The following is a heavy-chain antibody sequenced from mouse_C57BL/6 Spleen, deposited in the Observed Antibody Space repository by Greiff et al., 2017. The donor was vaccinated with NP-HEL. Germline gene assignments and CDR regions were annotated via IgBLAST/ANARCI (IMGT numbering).Heavy chain of an antibody. CDR2: ISSGSSTI. V-gene: IGHV5-17*01. Sequence: EVKLVESGGGLVKPGGSLKLSCAASGFTFSDYGMHWVRQAPEKGLEWVAYISSGSSTIYYADTLKGRFTISSDNAKITQFLQMTGLRSEDTAMYYCARGGYSWFAYWGQGTLVTVSA. D-gene: IGHD2-3*01. J-gene: IGHJ3*01. CDR1: GFTFSDYG. CDR3: ARGGYSWFAY.